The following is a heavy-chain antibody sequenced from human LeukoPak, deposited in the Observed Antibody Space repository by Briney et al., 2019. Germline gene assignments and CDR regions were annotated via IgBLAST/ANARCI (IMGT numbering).Heavy chain of an antibody. D-gene: IGHD1-26*01. CDR1: GYTFTGYY. CDR3: ARDAEGGCYGMDV. V-gene: IGHV1-2*02. CDR2: INPNSGGT. J-gene: IGHJ6*02. Sequence: ASVKVSCKASGYTFTGYYMHWVRQAPGQGLEWMGWINPNSGGTNYAQKFQGRVTMTRDTSISTACMELSRLRSDDTAVYYCARDAEGGCYGMDVWGQGTTVTVSS.